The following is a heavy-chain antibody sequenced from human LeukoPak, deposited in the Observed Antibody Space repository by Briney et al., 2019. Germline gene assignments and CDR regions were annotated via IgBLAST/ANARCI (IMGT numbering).Heavy chain of an antibody. D-gene: IGHD3-3*01. CDR3: ARHSQPTTQTIFGVVIHDAFDI. Sequence: ASVKVSCKASGGTFSSYAISWVRQAPGQGLEWMGRIIPIFGTANYAQKFQGRVTITADESTSTAYMELSSLRSEDTAVYYCARHSQPTTQTIFGVVIHDAFDIWGQGTMVTVSS. CDR2: IIPIFGTA. V-gene: IGHV1-69*13. J-gene: IGHJ3*02. CDR1: GGTFSSYA.